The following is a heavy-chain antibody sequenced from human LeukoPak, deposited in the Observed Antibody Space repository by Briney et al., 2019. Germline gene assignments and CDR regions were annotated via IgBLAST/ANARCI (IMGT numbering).Heavy chain of an antibody. J-gene: IGHJ4*02. CDR1: GYTLTELS. Sequence: ASVKVSCKVSGYTLTELSMHWVRQAPGKGLEWMGGFDPEDGETIYAQKFQGRVTITRDTSASTAYMELSSLRSEDTAVYYCARSRYGSGGSWYYFDYWGQGTLVTVSS. V-gene: IGHV1-24*01. CDR2: FDPEDGET. D-gene: IGHD2-15*01. CDR3: ARSRYGSGGSWYYFDY.